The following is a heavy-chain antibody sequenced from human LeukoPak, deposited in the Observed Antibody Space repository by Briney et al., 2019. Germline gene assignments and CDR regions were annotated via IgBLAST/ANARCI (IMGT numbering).Heavy chain of an antibody. CDR1: GFTFSSYA. J-gene: IGHJ4*02. CDR3: AKDQTMILVPINPYDY. V-gene: IGHV3-23*01. Sequence: TGGSLRLSCAASGFTFSSYAMSWVRQAPGKGLEWVSAISGSGGSTYYADSVKGRFTISRDNSKNTLYLQMNSLRAEDTAVYYCAKDQTMILVPINPYDYWGQGTLVTVSS. D-gene: IGHD3-22*01. CDR2: ISGSGGST.